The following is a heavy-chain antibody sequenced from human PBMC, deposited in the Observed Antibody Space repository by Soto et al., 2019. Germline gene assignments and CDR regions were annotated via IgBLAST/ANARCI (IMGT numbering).Heavy chain of an antibody. J-gene: IGHJ4*02. V-gene: IGHV3-9*01. CDR3: AKGRGAGSGASLDY. Sequence: EVQLVESGGGLVQPGRSLRLSCVASGFTFDDYGMHWVRQPPGKGLEWVSGIGWTGNSLGDAVSVKGRFTISRDNAKNSLYLQMNSLRPDDTALYYCAKGRGAGSGASLDYWGQGTLVTVSS. CDR1: GFTFDDYG. CDR2: IGWTGNSL. D-gene: IGHD3-10*01.